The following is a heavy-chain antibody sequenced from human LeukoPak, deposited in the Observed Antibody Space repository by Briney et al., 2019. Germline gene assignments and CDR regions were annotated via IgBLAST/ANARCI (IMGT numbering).Heavy chain of an antibody. Sequence: ASVKASCKASGYTLTSYYMHWVRQPPGQGLEWMGTINPSGGSTSYAQKFQGRVTMTRGTSTSTVYMELSSLRSEDTAVYYCARGEYQLLQGYYYYYMDVWGKGTTVTVSS. V-gene: IGHV1-46*01. D-gene: IGHD2-2*01. J-gene: IGHJ6*03. CDR2: INPSGGST. CDR1: GYTLTSYY. CDR3: ARGEYQLLQGYYYYYMDV.